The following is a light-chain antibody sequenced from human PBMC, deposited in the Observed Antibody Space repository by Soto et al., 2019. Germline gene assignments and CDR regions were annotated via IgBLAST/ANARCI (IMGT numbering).Light chain of an antibody. V-gene: IGLV2-14*03. CDR1: SSDVGGYDY. CDR3: RSYTSSSLYV. J-gene: IGLJ1*01. CDR2: DVS. Sequence: QSALTQPASVSGSPGQSITISCTGTSSDVGGYDYVSWYQHHPGKAPKLMIYDVSNRPSGVSNRFSGSKSGNTASLTISGLQAEDEADYYCRSYTSSSLYVFGTGTKLTVL.